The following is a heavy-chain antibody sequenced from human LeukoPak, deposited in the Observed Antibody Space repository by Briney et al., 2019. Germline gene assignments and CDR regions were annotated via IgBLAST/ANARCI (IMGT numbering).Heavy chain of an antibody. J-gene: IGHJ4*02. CDR2: NSEAI. D-gene: IGHD2-2*01. V-gene: IGHV3-48*04. Sequence: GGSLRLSCIASGFVFSRDNMNWVRGGPGKGREWGAHNSEAIYYADSVQGRFTISRDNAKNSLYLQTSNLRAEDTAMYYCVREVGQPKTFYFDSWGRGTPVTVSS. CDR3: VREVGQPKTFYFDS. CDR1: GFVFSRDN.